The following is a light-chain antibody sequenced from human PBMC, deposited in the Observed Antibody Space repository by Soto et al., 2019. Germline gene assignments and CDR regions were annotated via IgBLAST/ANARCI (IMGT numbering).Light chain of an antibody. CDR2: GAS. CDR1: QSVSSN. Sequence: EIVMTQSPATLSVSPGERATLSCRASQSVSSNLAWYQQKPGQAHRLLIYGASTRATGIQARFSGSGSGTEFTLTISSLQSEDFAVYYCKQYNNWPRTFGQGTKVDI. J-gene: IGKJ1*01. CDR3: KQYNNWPRT. V-gene: IGKV3-15*01.